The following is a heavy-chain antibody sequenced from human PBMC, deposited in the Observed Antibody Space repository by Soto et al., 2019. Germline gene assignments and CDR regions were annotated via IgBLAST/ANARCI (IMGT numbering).Heavy chain of an antibody. Sequence: QPGGSLRLSCAASGFSVSNTSMSWVRQAPGKGLEWLSLIFVGHHPYYADSVKGRFTVSRDNSGNTVYLEMNSLRAEDTAVYYCATLMGRSYSFHHYYALDVWGQGTTVTVSS. CDR2: IFVGHHP. D-gene: IGHD3-16*02. CDR1: GFSVSNTS. CDR3: ATLMGRSYSFHHYYALDV. V-gene: IGHV3-53*01. J-gene: IGHJ6*02.